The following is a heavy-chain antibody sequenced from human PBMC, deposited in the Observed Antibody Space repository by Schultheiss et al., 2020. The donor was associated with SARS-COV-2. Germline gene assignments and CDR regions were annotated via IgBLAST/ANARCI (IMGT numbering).Heavy chain of an antibody. J-gene: IGHJ4*02. CDR2: IKSKTDGGTT. D-gene: IGHD6-13*01. V-gene: IGHV3-15*01. CDR1: GFTFSNAW. CDR3: TTDSRSLYSSSWYLPDIYDY. Sequence: GGSLRLSCAASGFTFSNAWMSWVRQAPGKGLEWVGRIKSKTDGGTTDYAAPVKGRFTISRDDSKNTLYLQMNSLKTEDTAVYYCTTDSRSLYSSSWYLPDIYDYWGQGTLVTGSS.